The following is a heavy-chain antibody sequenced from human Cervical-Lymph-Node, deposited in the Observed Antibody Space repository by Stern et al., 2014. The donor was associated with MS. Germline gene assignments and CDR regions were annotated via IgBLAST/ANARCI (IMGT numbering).Heavy chain of an antibody. CDR1: GDAFTTYS. D-gene: IGHD1-26*01. Sequence: VKLVQSGSELKKPEASVKVSCNASGDAFTTYSMNWVRHAPGQGLELMGWVNTNTGNPTCAHGFTGRNVFSLDTSVSTAYLQISSLTAADSAVYYCARGGSGSYTPDYWGQGTLVTVSS. CDR2: VNTNTGNP. V-gene: IGHV7-4-1*02. J-gene: IGHJ4*02. CDR3: ARGGSGSYTPDY.